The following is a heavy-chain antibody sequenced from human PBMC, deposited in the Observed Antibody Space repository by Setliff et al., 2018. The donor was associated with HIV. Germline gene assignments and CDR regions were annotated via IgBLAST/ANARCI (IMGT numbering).Heavy chain of an antibody. Sequence: GASVKVSCKASGYTSTNYYMHWVRQAPGQGLEWMGWINPNSGGTNYAQKFQGRVTMTRDTSISTAYMELSRLRSDDTAVYYCARTLPQYANLFDYWGQGTLVTVSS. J-gene: IGHJ4*02. CDR3: ARTLPQYANLFDY. CDR1: GYTSTNYY. V-gene: IGHV1-2*02. CDR2: INPNSGGT.